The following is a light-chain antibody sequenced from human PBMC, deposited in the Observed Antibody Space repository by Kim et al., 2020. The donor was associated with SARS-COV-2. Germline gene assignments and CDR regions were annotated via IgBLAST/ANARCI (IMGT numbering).Light chain of an antibody. CDR2: GAS. CDR1: QRVSGTY. Sequence: QGERATCACRASQRVSGTYLAWYQQKPGQAPRLLIYGASSRATGIPDRFSGSGSGTDFTLTINRLEPEDFAVYYCQQYDSSSRWTFGQGTKVDIK. CDR3: QQYDSSSRWT. J-gene: IGKJ1*01. V-gene: IGKV3-20*01.